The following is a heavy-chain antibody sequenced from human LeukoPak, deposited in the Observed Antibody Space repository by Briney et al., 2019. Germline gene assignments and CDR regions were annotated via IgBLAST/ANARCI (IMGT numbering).Heavy chain of an antibody. V-gene: IGHV3-30-3*01. CDR2: ISYDGSNK. Sequence: GSLRLSCAASGFTFSSYAMHWVRQAPGKGLEWVAVISYDGSNKYYADSVKGRFTISRDNSKNTLYLQMDDLRAEDSAVYYCATHILFWSGLFDSWGQGALVSVSS. D-gene: IGHD3-3*01. CDR3: ATHILFWSGLFDS. CDR1: GFTFSSYA. J-gene: IGHJ4*02.